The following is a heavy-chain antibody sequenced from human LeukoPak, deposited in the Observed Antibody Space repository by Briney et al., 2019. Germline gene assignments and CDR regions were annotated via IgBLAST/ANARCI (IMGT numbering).Heavy chain of an antibody. D-gene: IGHD3-10*02. CDR1: GGSFNGYY. CDR2: INHSGST. Sequence: SETLSLTCAVYGGSFNGYYWSWIRQPPGKGLEWIGEINHSGSTNYNPSLKSRVTISVDTSKNQFSLKLSSVTAADTAVYYCARDVGDTGFDYWGQGTLVTVSS. V-gene: IGHV4-34*01. J-gene: IGHJ4*02. CDR3: ARDVGDTGFDY.